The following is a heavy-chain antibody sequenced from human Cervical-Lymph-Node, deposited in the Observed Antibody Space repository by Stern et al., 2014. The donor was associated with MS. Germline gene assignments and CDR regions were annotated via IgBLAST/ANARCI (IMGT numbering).Heavy chain of an antibody. J-gene: IGHJ6*02. V-gene: IGHV3-30*09. CDR2: ISHDGSNK. CDR1: GSTFSKSA. Sequence: VQLVESGGGVVPPGRALRLSCEDSGSTFSKSAMHWVRQAPGNALQWVAVISHDGSNKQYGDSVKGRLAISRDNSRNTLSLEIYSLRAEDTAVYYCVRTESFYYYDGMDVWGHGTTVIVSS. CDR3: VRTESFYYYDGMDV.